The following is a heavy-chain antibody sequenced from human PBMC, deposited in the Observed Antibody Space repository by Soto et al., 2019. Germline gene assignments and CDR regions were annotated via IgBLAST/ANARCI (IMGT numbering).Heavy chain of an antibody. J-gene: IGHJ6*02. CDR3: ARHKWGRTVYQCNGMDV. CDR1: GFTFSDYD. D-gene: IGHD7-27*01. CDR2: ISSSSLHS. Sequence: QVQLVESGGGLVQPGGSLRLSCAASGFTFSDYDMSWIRQAPGTGLEWVSYISSSSLHSNYADSVKGRFTISRDNDKNSLYLRMNSQRGEDTAVYYCARHKWGRTVYQCNGMDVWGQGTTVIVSS. V-gene: IGHV3-11*05.